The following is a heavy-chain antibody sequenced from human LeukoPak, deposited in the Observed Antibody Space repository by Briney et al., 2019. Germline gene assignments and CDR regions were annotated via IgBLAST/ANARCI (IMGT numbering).Heavy chain of an antibody. CDR3: PKDVGKWKSLHFFDY. CDR2: ISGSGAST. J-gene: IGHJ4*02. Sequence: PGGSLRLSCLTSGFTFSTNAMSWVRRAPGKGLEWISGISGSGASTYYADSVPGRFTISGDNSRNTLYLQMNSLRGDDTAVYYCPKDVGKWKSLHFFDYWGQGTLVTVSS. CDR1: GFTFSTNA. V-gene: IGHV3-23*01. D-gene: IGHD1-26*01.